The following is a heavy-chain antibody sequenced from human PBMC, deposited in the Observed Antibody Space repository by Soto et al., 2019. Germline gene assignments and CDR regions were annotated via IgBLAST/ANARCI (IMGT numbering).Heavy chain of an antibody. J-gene: IGHJ6*02. Sequence: EVQLVGTGGGVVQRGGALKVSCEACGVTIGSFCMTWVRQAPGKGLEWLANIKEDGDEKYYVDSVTARFTISIDNDKNSLYLQMNSLRVEDTAVYYCVSFARGWGLDVWGQGTKVTVSS. V-gene: IGHV3-7*01. CDR3: VSFARGWGLDV. D-gene: IGHD6-19*01. CDR2: IKEDGDEK. CDR1: GVTIGSFC.